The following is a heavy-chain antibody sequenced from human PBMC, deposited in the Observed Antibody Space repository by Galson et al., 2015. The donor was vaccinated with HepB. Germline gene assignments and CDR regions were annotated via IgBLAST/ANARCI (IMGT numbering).Heavy chain of an antibody. Sequence: SLRLSCAASELTFSSYWMRWIRQAPGKGLEWVANIIEDGSDKYYVDSVKGRFTISRDNTKNSLYLQMSSLRAEDTAVYYCARDQSRYFDYWGQGTLVTVSS. V-gene: IGHV3-7*03. CDR1: ELTFSSYW. CDR2: IIEDGSDK. CDR3: ARDQSRYFDY. J-gene: IGHJ4*02.